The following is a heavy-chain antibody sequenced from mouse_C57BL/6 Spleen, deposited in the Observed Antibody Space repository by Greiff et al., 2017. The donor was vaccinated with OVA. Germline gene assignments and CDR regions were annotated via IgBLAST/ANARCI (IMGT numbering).Heavy chain of an antibody. D-gene: IGHD2-10*02. CDR1: GFTFSSYA. V-gene: IGHV5-9-1*02. CDR2: ISSGGDYI. CDR3: TRDRGYGNPFDY. J-gene: IGHJ2*01. Sequence: EVQLVESGEGLVKPGGSLKLSCAASGFTFSSYAMSWVRQTPEKRLEWVAYISSGGDYIYYADTVKGRFTISRDNARNTLYLQMSSLKSEDTAMYYCTRDRGYGNPFDYWGQGTTLTVSS.